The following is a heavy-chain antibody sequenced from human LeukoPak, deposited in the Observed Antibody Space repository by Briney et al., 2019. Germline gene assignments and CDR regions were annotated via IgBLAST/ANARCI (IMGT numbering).Heavy chain of an antibody. CDR3: AREPGHYDILTGYSPDFGYDY. J-gene: IGHJ4*02. CDR2: INPNSGGT. D-gene: IGHD3-9*01. CDR1: GYTFTGYY. V-gene: IGHV1-2*06. Sequence: ASVKVSCKASGYTFTGYYMHWVRQAPGQGLERMGRINPNSGGTNYAQKFQGRVTMTRDTSISTAYMELSRLRSDDTAVYYCAREPGHYDILTGYSPDFGYDYWGQGTLVTVSS.